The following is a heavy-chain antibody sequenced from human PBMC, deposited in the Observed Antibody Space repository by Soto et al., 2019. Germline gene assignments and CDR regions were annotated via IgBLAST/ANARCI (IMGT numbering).Heavy chain of an antibody. D-gene: IGHD3-22*01. CDR1: EYHFISYW. J-gene: IGHJ4*02. Sequence: GVLLRISWRCSEYHFISYWVVSVSPLHGKGLEWMGIIYPGDSDTRYSPSFQGQVTISADKSISTAYLQWSSLKASDTAMYYCARGAPLLNYYDSSGLLDYWGQGNLVTVSS. V-gene: IGHV5-51*01. CDR2: IYPGDSDT. CDR3: ARGAPLLNYYDSSGLLDY.